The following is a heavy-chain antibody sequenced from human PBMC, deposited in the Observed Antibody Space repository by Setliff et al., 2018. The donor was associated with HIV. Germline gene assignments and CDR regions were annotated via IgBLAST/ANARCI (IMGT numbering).Heavy chain of an antibody. CDR1: GYSFTSYD. CDR2: MNPNSGNT. D-gene: IGHD3-22*01. V-gene: IGHV1-8*02. CDR3: AREIFPQGIVVVFDAFDI. J-gene: IGHJ3*02. Sequence: ASVKVSCKTSGYSFTSYDVNWVRQAAGQGLEWMGWMNPNSGNTGYAQNFQGRVTMTRNTSISTAYMELSRLRSDDTAVYYCAREIFPQGIVVVFDAFDIWGQGTMVTVSS.